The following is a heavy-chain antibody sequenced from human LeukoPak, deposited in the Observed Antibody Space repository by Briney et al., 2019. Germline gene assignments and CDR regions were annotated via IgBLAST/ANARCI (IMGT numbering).Heavy chain of an antibody. Sequence: SVKVSCKASGGTFSSYAISWVRQAPGQGLEWMGGIIPIFGTANYAQKFQGRVTITADESTSTTYMELSSLRSEDTAVYYCARLSGNVVVPAAIRDYWGQGTLVTVSS. CDR2: IIPIFGTA. J-gene: IGHJ4*02. CDR1: GGTFSSYA. D-gene: IGHD2-2*01. V-gene: IGHV1-69*13. CDR3: ARLSGNVVVPAAIRDY.